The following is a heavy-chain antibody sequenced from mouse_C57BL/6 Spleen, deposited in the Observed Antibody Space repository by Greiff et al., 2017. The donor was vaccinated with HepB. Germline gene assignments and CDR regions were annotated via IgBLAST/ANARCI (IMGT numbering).Heavy chain of an antibody. CDR1: GYTFTSYW. CDR2: IHPNSGST. V-gene: IGHV1-64*01. CDR3: ARSLTYAMDY. J-gene: IGHJ4*01. Sequence: QVQLQQPGPELVKPGASVKLSCKASGYTFTSYWMHWVKQRPGQGLEWIGMIHPNSGSTNYNEKFKSKATLTVDKSSSTAYMQLSSLTSEDSAVYCCARSLTYAMDYWGQGTSVTVSS. D-gene: IGHD4-1*01.